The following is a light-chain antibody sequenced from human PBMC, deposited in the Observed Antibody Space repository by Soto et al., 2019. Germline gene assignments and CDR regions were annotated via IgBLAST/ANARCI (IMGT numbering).Light chain of an antibody. Sequence: EIVLTQSPDTLSLSPGERATLSCRASQSVSSSYLAWYQQTPGPAPRLLIYGTSNRSTGIPDRFSGSGSGTDFTLTISRLKPEDFAVYYCQQYGNSRWTFGKGTKVEIK. CDR3: QQYGNSRWT. CDR1: QSVSSSY. CDR2: GTS. V-gene: IGKV3-20*01. J-gene: IGKJ1*01.